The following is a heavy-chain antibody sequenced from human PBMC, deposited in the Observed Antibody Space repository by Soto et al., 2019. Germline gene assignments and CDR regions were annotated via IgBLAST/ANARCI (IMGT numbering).Heavy chain of an antibody. V-gene: IGHV4-31*03. Sequence: SETLSLTCTVSGGSISSGGYYWSWIRQHPGKGLEWIGYIYYSGSTYYNPSLKSRVTISVDTSKNQFSLKLSSVTAADTAVYYCARGTLWIQLWPRAFDIWGQGTMVT. CDR2: IYYSGST. CDR1: GGSISSGGYY. D-gene: IGHD5-18*01. CDR3: ARGTLWIQLWPRAFDI. J-gene: IGHJ3*02.